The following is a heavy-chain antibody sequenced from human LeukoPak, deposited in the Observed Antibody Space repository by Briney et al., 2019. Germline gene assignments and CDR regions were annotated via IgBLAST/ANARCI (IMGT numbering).Heavy chain of an antibody. Sequence: GGSLRLSCAASGFTFSSYAMDWVRQAPGKGLEWVSAISGSGGSTYYADSVKGRFTISRDNSKNTLYLQMNGLRAEDTAVYYCGRGHRFCSRGNCNSPVDYWGQGTLVTVSS. J-gene: IGHJ4*02. V-gene: IGHV3-23*01. CDR2: ISGSGGST. D-gene: IGHD2-15*01. CDR1: GFTFSSYA. CDR3: GRGHRFCSRGNCNSPVDY.